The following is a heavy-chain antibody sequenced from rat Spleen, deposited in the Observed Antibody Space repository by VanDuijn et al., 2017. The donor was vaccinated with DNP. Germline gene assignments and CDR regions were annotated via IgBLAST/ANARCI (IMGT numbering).Heavy chain of an antibody. V-gene: IGHV4-2*01. CDR3: VTRGTGSDNWFAH. CDR2: IKQDSTII. J-gene: IGHJ3*01. Sequence: EVKLVESGGGLVQPGRSLKLSCAASGFNFNDYWMGWVRQAPGKGLEWMGEIKQDSTIINHNPSLRDRFTISRDNAQNSLYLQMNNLGSEDTAIYYCVTRGTGSDNWFAHWGQGTLVTVSS. D-gene: IGHD5-1*01. CDR1: GFNFNDYW.